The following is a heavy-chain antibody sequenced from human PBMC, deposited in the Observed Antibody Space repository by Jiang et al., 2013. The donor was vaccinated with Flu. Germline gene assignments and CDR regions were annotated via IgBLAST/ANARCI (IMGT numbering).Heavy chain of an antibody. D-gene: IGHD5-12*01. CDR3: GERYEVATGGAFDV. V-gene: IGHV4-59*01. Sequence: KSRVTISVDTPKNQFSLKMSSVTAADTAVYYCGERYEVATGGAFDVWGQGTMVTVSS. J-gene: IGHJ3*01.